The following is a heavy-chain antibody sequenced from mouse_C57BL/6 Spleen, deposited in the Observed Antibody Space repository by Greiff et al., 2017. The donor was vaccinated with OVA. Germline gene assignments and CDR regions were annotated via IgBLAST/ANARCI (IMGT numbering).Heavy chain of an antibody. CDR3: ARSGSPAWFAY. J-gene: IGHJ3*01. V-gene: IGHV1-61*01. CDR1: GYTFTSYW. CDR2: IYPSDSET. Sequence: QVQLQQSGAELVRPGSSVKLSCKASGYTFTSYWMDWVKQRPGQGLEWIGNIYPSDSETHYNQKFKDKATLTVDKSSSTAYMQLSSLTSEDSAVYYCARSGSPAWFAYWGQGTLVTVSA. D-gene: IGHD3-1*01.